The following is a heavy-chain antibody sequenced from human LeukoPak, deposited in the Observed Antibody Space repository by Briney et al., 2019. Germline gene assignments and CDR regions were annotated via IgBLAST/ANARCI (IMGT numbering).Heavy chain of an antibody. Sequence: GESLKISCKGCGYTFTSYWIGWVRQMPGKGLERMGIIYPGDSDTRYSPSFQGQVTISADKSITTAYLQWSSLKASDTAMYYCARRARGSPFDSWGQGTLVTVSS. J-gene: IGHJ4*02. CDR2: IYPGDSDT. CDR1: GYTFTSYW. D-gene: IGHD1-26*01. V-gene: IGHV5-51*01. CDR3: ARRARGSPFDS.